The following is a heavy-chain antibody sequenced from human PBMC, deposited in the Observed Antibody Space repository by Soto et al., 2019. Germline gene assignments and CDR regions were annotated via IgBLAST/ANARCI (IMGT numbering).Heavy chain of an antibody. CDR1: GFTFSSYS. CDR3: ARVVVVTAAGIDY. Sequence: EVQLVESGGGLVKPGGSLRLSCAASGFTFSSYSMNWVRQAPGKGLEWVSSISSSSSYIYYADSVKGRFTISRDTAKNSLYLQMNSLRAEDTAVYYCARVVVVTAAGIDYWGHGTLVTVSS. CDR2: ISSSSSYI. J-gene: IGHJ4*01. D-gene: IGHD2-2*01. V-gene: IGHV3-21*01.